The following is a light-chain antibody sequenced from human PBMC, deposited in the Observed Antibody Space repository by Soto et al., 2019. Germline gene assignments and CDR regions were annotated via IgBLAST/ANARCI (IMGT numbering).Light chain of an antibody. V-gene: IGLV2-23*01. Sequence: QSALTQPASVSGSPGQSITISCTGTSSDVGSYNLVSWYQQHPGQAPKLMIYEGSKRPSGVSNRFSGSKSGNTASLTISRLQAEDEADYYCCSYAGSSTYVVFGGGTKLTVL. J-gene: IGLJ2*01. CDR3: CSYAGSSTYVV. CDR1: SSDVGSYNL. CDR2: EGS.